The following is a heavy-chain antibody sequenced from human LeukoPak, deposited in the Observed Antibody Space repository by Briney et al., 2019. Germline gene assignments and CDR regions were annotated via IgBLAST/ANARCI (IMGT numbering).Heavy chain of an antibody. D-gene: IGHD3-22*01. Sequence: SVKVSCKASGGTFSSYAISWVRQAPGQGLEWMGRIIPIFGTANYAQKFQGRVTITTDESTSTAYMELSSLRSEDTAVYYCARCNYYDSSGHPYAFDIWGQGTMVTVSS. CDR2: IIPIFGTA. J-gene: IGHJ3*02. CDR3: ARCNYYDSSGHPYAFDI. V-gene: IGHV1-69*05. CDR1: GGTFSSYA.